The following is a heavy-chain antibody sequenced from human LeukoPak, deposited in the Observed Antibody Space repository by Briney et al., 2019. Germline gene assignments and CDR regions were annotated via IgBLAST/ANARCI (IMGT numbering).Heavy chain of an antibody. J-gene: IGHJ4*02. V-gene: IGHV1-2*02. CDR3: ARGTGNVDTAMDY. D-gene: IGHD5-18*01. CDR2: INPNSGGT. Sequence: ASVKVSCKASGYTFTGYYMHWVRQAPGQGLEWMGWINPNSGGTNYAQKFQGRVTMTRDTSISTAYMELSRLRSDDTAVYYYARGTGNVDTAMDYWGQGTLVTVSS. CDR1: GYTFTGYY.